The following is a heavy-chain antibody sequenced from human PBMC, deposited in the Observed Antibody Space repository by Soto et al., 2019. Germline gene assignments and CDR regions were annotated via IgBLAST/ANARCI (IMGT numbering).Heavy chain of an antibody. Sequence: GESLKISCKGSGYSFTSYWIAWVRQVPGKGLELMGVIYPGDSDIRYSPSFQGQVTISADKSISTAYLQWSSLKASDSAMYFCARYYYYDSSYYYPTNTKLPLDYWGQGTLVTVSS. CDR2: IYPGDSDI. D-gene: IGHD3-22*01. CDR1: GYSFTSYW. CDR3: ARYYYYDSSYYYPTNTKLPLDY. J-gene: IGHJ4*02. V-gene: IGHV5-51*01.